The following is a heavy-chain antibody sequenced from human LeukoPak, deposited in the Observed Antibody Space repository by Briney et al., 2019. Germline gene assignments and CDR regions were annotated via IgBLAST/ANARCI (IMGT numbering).Heavy chain of an antibody. D-gene: IGHD6-19*01. CDR3: AKGGDSSGCYNFDY. Sequence: GGSLRLSCAASGFTFSTYVMSWVRQAPGEGLEWVSVIISSDGTTYYADSVKGRFTISRDSSKNTLYLQMSSLRAEDTAVYYCAKGGDSSGCYNFDYWGQGTLVTVSS. V-gene: IGHV3-23*01. J-gene: IGHJ4*02. CDR2: IISSDGTT. CDR1: GFTFSTYV.